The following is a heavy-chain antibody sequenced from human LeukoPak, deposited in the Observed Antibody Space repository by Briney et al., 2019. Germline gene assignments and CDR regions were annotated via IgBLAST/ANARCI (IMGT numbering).Heavy chain of an antibody. V-gene: IGHV4-59*01. CDR3: ARVVAAATYYFDY. D-gene: IGHD6-13*01. CDR1: GGSITTYY. CDR2: IYYIGTT. J-gene: IGHJ4*02. Sequence: SETLSLTCTVSGGSITTYYWSWIRQPPGKGLEWIGSIYYIGTTKYDPSLKSRVTMSADTSKNQFSLKLTSVTAADTAVYYCARVVAAATYYFDYWGQGALVTVSS.